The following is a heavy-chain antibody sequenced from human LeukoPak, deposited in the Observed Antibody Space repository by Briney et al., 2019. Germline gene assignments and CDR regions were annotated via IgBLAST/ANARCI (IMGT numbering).Heavy chain of an antibody. CDR3: ARPYSSGLDAFDI. Sequence: ASLXISCEGSGSIFTSYWIGGGRQLPGKGLERMGIIYGGDSDTKYSPSWQGQVTISADKSISTAYLQWSTLKASDTAMYYCARPYSSGLDAFDIWGQGTMVTVSS. V-gene: IGHV5-51*01. CDR2: IYGGDSDT. CDR1: GSIFTSYW. J-gene: IGHJ3*02. D-gene: IGHD6-19*01.